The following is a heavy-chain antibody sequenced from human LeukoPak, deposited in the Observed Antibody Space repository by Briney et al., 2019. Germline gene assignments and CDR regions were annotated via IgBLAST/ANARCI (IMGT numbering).Heavy chain of an antibody. J-gene: IGHJ4*02. V-gene: IGHV5-51*01. CDR2: IYPGDSDT. CDR1: GYSFTSYW. Sequence: GESLKISCKGSGYSFTSYWIGRVRQMPGKGLEWMGIIYPGDSDTRYSPSFQGQVTISADKSISTAYLQWSSLKASDTAMYYCARPGTYYDFWSGFDYWGQGTLVTVSS. CDR3: ARPGTYYDFWSGFDY. D-gene: IGHD3-3*01.